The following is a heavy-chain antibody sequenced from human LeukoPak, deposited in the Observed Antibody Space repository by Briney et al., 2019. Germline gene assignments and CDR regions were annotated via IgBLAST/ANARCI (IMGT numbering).Heavy chain of an antibody. V-gene: IGHV3-72*01. CDR1: GLTFSDYY. Sequence: GGSLSLSCAVSGLTFSDYYMDWIRQTPGKGLEWVGRSRNKASSYTTEYAASVKGRFTISRDDSKNSLYLQMNSLKSEDTAVYYCAAGARGSGPFDYWGQGTLVTVSS. J-gene: IGHJ4*02. D-gene: IGHD6-19*01. CDR3: AAGARGSGPFDY. CDR2: SRNKASSYTT.